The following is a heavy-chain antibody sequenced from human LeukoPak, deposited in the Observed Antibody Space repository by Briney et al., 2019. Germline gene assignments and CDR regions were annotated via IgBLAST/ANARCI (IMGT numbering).Heavy chain of an antibody. CDR1: GFTFSSYS. V-gene: IGHV3-21*01. Sequence: GGSLRLSCAASGFTFSSYSMNWVRQAPGKGLEWVSSISSSSYIYYADSVKGRFTISRDNAKNSLYLQMNSLRAEDTAAYYCARDKDTAMVGDLIDYWGQGTLVTVSS. J-gene: IGHJ4*02. CDR3: ARDKDTAMVGDLIDY. CDR2: ISSSSYI. D-gene: IGHD5-18*01.